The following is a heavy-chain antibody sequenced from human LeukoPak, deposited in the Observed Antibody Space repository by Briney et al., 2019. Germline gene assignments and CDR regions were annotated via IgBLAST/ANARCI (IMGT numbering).Heavy chain of an antibody. CDR1: GGSISSGSYY. J-gene: IGHJ4*02. Sequence: SETLSLTCTVSGGSISSGSYYWSWIRQPAGKGLEWIGRIYTSGSNNYNPSLKSRVTISVDTSKNQFSLKLSSVTAADTAVYYCARDLSEYSSSSLDYWGQGTLVTVSS. CDR2: IYTSGSN. V-gene: IGHV4-61*02. CDR3: ARDLSEYSSSSLDY. D-gene: IGHD6-6*01.